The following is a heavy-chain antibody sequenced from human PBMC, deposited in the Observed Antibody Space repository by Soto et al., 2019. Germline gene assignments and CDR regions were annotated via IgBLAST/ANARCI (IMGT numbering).Heavy chain of an antibody. CDR3: ARHGGIAAASLSYYYHYDFMDV. V-gene: IGHV4-59*08. Sequence: SETLSLTCTVSGGSISSYDWSWIRQPPGKGLEWIGYIYYSGSTNYNPSLKSRVTISVDTSKNQFSLKLCSVTAADTAVYYCARHGGIAAASLSYYYHYDFMDVWGKGTTVPVSS. CDR2: IYYSGST. J-gene: IGHJ6*03. D-gene: IGHD6-13*01. CDR1: GGSISSYD.